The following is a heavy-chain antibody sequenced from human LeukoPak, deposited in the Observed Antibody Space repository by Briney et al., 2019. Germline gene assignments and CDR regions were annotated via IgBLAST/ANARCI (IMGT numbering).Heavy chain of an antibody. CDR1: GFTFSSYD. V-gene: IGHV3-13*01. CDR3: ARGGLDRALFPSDAFDI. CDR2: IGTAGDT. D-gene: IGHD5-18*01. J-gene: IGHJ3*02. Sequence: GGSLRLSCAASGFTFSSYDMHWVRQATGKGLEWVSAIGTAGDTYYPGSVKGRFTISRENAKNSLYLQMNSLRAEDTAVYYCARGGLDRALFPSDAFDIWGQGTMVTVSS.